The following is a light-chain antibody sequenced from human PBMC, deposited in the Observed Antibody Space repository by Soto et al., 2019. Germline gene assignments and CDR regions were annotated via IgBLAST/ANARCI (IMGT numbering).Light chain of an antibody. CDR1: QTIMTY. CDR3: QQSYSSPRT. V-gene: IGKV1-39*01. J-gene: IGKJ1*01. CDR2: AAS. Sequence: DIKMTQSPSSLSASVGDEVTITCRASQTIMTYLNWYQLKPGKPPRLLIYAASSLQSGVPSRFSGSGSGTDFTLTISSLEPEDFVTYSCQQSYSSPRTFGQGTKVDIK.